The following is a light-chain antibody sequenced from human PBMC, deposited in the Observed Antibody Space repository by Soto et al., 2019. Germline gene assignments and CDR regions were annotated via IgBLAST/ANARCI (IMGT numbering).Light chain of an antibody. Sequence: DIQMTQSPSSLSASVGDRVIITCRASQSISAYLNWYQQKPGKAPNLLIYFASTLQSGVPSRFSGSGSGTDFTLTVSTLQPEDFATYYCQQTYTSPVTFGQGTKVEIK. CDR3: QQTYTSPVT. CDR2: FAS. CDR1: QSISAY. J-gene: IGKJ1*01. V-gene: IGKV1-39*01.